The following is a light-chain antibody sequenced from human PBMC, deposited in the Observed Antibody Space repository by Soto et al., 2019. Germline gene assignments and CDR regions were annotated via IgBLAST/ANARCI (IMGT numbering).Light chain of an antibody. CDR1: SSDVGTYNC. V-gene: IGLV2-18*02. J-gene: IGLJ2*01. CDR2: EVS. Sequence: QSALTQPPSVSGSPGQSVTISCTGTSSDVGTYNCVSWYQQPPGKAPKLMIYEVSNRPSGVPDRFSGSKSANTASLTISGLQPEDEADYYCSSYTSTSTVIFGGGTKLTVL. CDR3: SSYTSTSTVI.